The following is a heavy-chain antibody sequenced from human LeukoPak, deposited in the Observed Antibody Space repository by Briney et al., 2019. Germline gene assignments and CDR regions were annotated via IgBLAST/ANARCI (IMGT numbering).Heavy chain of an antibody. CDR2: ISGSGRTT. CDR3: AENVVVKRYIDY. J-gene: IGHJ4*02. V-gene: IGHV3-23*01. Sequence: GGSLRLSCAASGFTFSNHAMSWVRQTPGKGLQWVSVISGSGRTTEYADSVKGRFTISRDNSKNTLSLQMNSLRVEDTAIYYCAENVVVKRYIDYWGQGTLVTVSS. CDR1: GFTFSNHA. D-gene: IGHD2-15*01.